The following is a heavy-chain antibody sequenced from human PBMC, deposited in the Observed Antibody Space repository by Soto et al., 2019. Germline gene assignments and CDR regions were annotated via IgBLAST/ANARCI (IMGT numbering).Heavy chain of an antibody. V-gene: IGHV3-21*01. CDR3: ARYSGTYRDY. J-gene: IGHJ4*02. Sequence: EVQLVGSGGGLVKPGESLRLSCAASGFTFSNYGMNWVRQAPGKGLEWVSSITGSGYIFYADSVEGRFSISRDNAKNSLYLQMNSLRAEDTAVYFCARYSGTYRDYWGQGILVTVSS. CDR1: GFTFSNYG. D-gene: IGHD1-26*01. CDR2: ITGSGYI.